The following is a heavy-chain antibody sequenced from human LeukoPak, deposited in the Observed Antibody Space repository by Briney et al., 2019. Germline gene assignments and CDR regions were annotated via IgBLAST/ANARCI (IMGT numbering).Heavy chain of an antibody. CDR1: GGSISSSSYY. J-gene: IGHJ4*02. CDR3: ARQAIFGVVISHFDY. CDR2: IYDSGST. Sequence: SETLSLTCTVSGGSISSSSYYWGWIRQPPGKGLEWIGSIYDSGSTYYNPSLKSRVTISVDTSKKQFSLKLRSVTAADTAVYYCARQAIFGVVISHFDYWGQGTLVTVSS. D-gene: IGHD3-3*01. V-gene: IGHV4-39*01.